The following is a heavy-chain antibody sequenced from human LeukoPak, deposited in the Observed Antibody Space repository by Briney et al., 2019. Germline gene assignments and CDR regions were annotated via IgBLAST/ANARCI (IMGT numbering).Heavy chain of an antibody. Sequence: ASVKVSCKASGYTFTGYYMHWVRQAPGQGLEWMGWINPNSGGTNHAQKFQGRVTMTRDTSISTAYMELSRLRSDDTAVYYCARVGSRIVGATKILDYWGQGTLVTVSS. V-gene: IGHV1-2*02. CDR3: ARVGSRIVGATKILDY. CDR2: INPNSGGT. CDR1: GYTFTGYY. J-gene: IGHJ4*02. D-gene: IGHD1-26*01.